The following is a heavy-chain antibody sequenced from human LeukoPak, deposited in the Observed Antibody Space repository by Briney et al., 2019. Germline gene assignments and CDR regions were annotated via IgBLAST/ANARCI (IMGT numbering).Heavy chain of an antibody. Sequence: ASVKVSFKASGYTFISYGISWVRQAPGQGLEWMGWISAYNGNTNYAQKLQGRVTMTTDTSTSTAYMELRSLRSDDTAVYYCARDPKSYYDSTGYYYDYWGQGTLVTVSS. V-gene: IGHV1-18*01. CDR2: ISAYNGNT. CDR1: GYTFISYG. J-gene: IGHJ4*02. D-gene: IGHD3-22*01. CDR3: ARDPKSYYDSTGYYYDY.